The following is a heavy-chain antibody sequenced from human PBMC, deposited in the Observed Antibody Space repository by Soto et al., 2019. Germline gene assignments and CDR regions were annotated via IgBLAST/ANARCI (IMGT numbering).Heavy chain of an antibody. CDR2: INTYKGNT. CDR3: AKVQEKWSKFFDY. J-gene: IGHJ4*02. Sequence: QVQLVQSGAEVKKPGASVKVSCKASGYTFTNYGVSWVRQAPGQGLEWMGWINTYKGNTNYAQKFQGRVTLTTDTSTSTASMELRSLRSDDTAIYYCAKVQEKWSKFFDYWGQGTLVTVSS. D-gene: IGHD2-15*01. CDR1: GYTFTNYG. V-gene: IGHV1-18*01.